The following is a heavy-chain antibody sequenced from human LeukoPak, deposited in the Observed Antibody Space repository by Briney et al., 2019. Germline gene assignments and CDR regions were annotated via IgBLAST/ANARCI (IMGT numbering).Heavy chain of an antibody. J-gene: IGHJ4*02. D-gene: IGHD3-10*02. V-gene: IGHV3-30*04. CDR3: ERDRDIASYFRNNFDY. Sequence: GRSLRLSCAASGFTFSSYAMHWVRQAPGKGLEWVAVISYDGSNKYYADSVKGRFTISRDNSKNTLYLQMNSLRAEDTAVYYCERDRDIASYFRNNFDYWGQATLVTVSS. CDR2: ISYDGSNK. CDR1: GFTFSSYA.